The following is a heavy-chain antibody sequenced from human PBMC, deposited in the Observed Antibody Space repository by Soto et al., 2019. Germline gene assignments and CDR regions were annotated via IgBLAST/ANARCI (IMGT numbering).Heavy chain of an antibody. D-gene: IGHD2-21*02. V-gene: IGHV3-33*01. J-gene: IGHJ4*02. CDR3: ARDFEGYCGGDCYASLGY. CDR1: GFAFNTYG. CDR2: IWYDGTNK. Sequence: QVQLVESGGGVVQPGRSLRLSCTASGFAFNTYGIHWVRQAPGKGLEWVAVIWYDGTNKYYADSVKGRFTISRDNSKNTLYLQMNCLRVEDTAVYYCARDFEGYCGGDCYASLGYWGQGTLVTVSS.